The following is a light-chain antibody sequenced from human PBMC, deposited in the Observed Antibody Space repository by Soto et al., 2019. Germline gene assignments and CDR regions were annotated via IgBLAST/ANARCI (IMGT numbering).Light chain of an antibody. CDR3: ISYTSSNTYV. CDR2: EVS. V-gene: IGLV2-14*01. Sequence: QSALAQPASVSGSPGQSITISCTGTSSDVGGYKYVSWYQQHPGKGPKLMIYEVSNRPSGVSDRFSGSKPGNTASLTISGLQAEDESDYYCISYTSSNTYVFGTGTKVTVL. CDR1: SSDVGGYKY. J-gene: IGLJ1*01.